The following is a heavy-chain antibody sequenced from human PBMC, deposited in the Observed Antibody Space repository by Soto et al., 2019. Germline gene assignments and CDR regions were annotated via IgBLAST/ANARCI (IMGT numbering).Heavy chain of an antibody. CDR1: NYSISSGYY. Sequence: SETLSLTCTVSNYSISSGYYWGWIRQSPGEGLEWIVSMYHSGTTYYNPSLKSRVTISIDTSKNQFSLKLTSVTSADTAVYFCARVAFGPIDYWGPGTMVTVYS. CDR2: MYHSGTT. J-gene: IGHJ4*02. CDR3: ARVAFGPIDY. D-gene: IGHD3-16*01. V-gene: IGHV4-38-2*02.